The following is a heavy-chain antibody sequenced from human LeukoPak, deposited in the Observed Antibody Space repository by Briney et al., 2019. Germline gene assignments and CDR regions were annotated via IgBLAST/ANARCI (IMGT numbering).Heavy chain of an antibody. V-gene: IGHV3-53*04. CDR2: IYSGGST. D-gene: IGHD6-13*01. J-gene: IGHJ1*01. Sequence: GESLRLSCAASGFTVSSNYMSWVRQAPGKGLEWVSVIYSGGSTYYADSVKGRFTISRHNSKNTLYLQMNSLRAEDTAVYYCARAIGAIAAAGTYFQHWGQGTLVTVSS. CDR1: GFTVSSNY. CDR3: ARAIGAIAAAGTYFQH.